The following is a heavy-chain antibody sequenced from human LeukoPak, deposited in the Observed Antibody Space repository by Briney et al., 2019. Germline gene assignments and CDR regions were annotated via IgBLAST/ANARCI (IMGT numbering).Heavy chain of an antibody. J-gene: IGHJ6*03. V-gene: IGHV3-53*01. D-gene: IGHD1-26*01. CDR2: IYSGGST. CDR1: GGSIRSYY. CDR3: ARDPYSGSYGAYYYYYMDV. Sequence: ETLSLTCTVSGGSIRSYYWSWIRQPPGKGLEWVSVIYSGGSTYYADSVKGRFTISRDNAKNSLYLQMNSLRAEDAALYFCARDPYSGSYGAYYYYYMDVWGKGTTVTISS.